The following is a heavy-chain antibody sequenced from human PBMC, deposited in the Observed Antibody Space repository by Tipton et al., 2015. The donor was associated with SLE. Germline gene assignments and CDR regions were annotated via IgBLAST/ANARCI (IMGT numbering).Heavy chain of an antibody. CDR3: ARGEIVVVIFDY. V-gene: IGHV4-30-2*05. Sequence: TLSLTCTVSGGSIGSGGYSWSWIRQPPGKGLEWIGYIYYSGSTYYNPSLKSRVTISVDTSKNQFSLKLSSVTAADTAVYYCARGEIVVVIFDYWGQGTLVTVSS. J-gene: IGHJ4*02. D-gene: IGHD3-22*01. CDR1: GGSIGSGGYS. CDR2: IYYSGST.